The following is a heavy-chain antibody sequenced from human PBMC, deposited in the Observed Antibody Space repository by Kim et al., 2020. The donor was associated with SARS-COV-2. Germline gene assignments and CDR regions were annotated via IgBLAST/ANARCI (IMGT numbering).Heavy chain of an antibody. CDR3: ARFRSSSWLIEYYYYYGMDV. Sequence: SETLSLTCAVYGGSFSDYNWNWIRQPPGKGLEWIGEINHSGSTNYNPSLKSRVTISVDTSKNQFSLKLSSVTAADTAVYYCARFRSSSWLIEYYYYYGMDVWGQGTTVTVSS. CDR2: INHSGST. CDR1: GGSFSDYN. J-gene: IGHJ6*02. V-gene: IGHV4-34*01. D-gene: IGHD6-13*01.